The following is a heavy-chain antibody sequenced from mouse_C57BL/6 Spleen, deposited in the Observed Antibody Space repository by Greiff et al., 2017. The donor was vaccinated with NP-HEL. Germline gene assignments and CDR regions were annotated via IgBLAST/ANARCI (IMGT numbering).Heavy chain of an antibody. CDR3: AREGYGIFAY. CDR2: ISSGSSTI. J-gene: IGHJ3*01. V-gene: IGHV5-17*01. Sequence: EVMLVESGGGLVKPGGSLKLSCAASGFTFSDYGMHWVRQAPEKGLEWVAYISSGSSTIYYADTVKGRFTISRDNAKNTLFLQMTSLRSEDTAMYYCAREGYGIFAYWGQGTLVTVSA. CDR1: GFTFSDYG. D-gene: IGHD2-10*02.